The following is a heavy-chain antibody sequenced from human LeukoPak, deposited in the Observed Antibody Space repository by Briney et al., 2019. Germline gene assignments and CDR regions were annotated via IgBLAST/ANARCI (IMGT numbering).Heavy chain of an antibody. V-gene: IGHV3-15*01. CDR3: AARFGSGSYSHLDY. CDR2: IKSTTDGGTT. D-gene: IGHD3-10*01. CDR1: GFSFSSYA. J-gene: IGHJ4*02. Sequence: GGSLRLSCAASGFSFSSYAMNWVRQAPGKGLEWVGRIKSTTDGGTTDYAAPVKGRFTISRYDSKNTLYLQMNSLKAEDTAVYYCAARFGSGSYSHLDYWGQGTLVTVSS.